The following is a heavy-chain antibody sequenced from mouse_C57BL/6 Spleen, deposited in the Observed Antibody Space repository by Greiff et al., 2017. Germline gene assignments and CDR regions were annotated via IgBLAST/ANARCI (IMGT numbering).Heavy chain of an antibody. CDR1: GFTFSDAW. D-gene: IGHD1-1*01. CDR2: IRNKANNHAT. Sequence: EVQLQESGGGLVQPGGSMKLSCAASGFTFSDAWMDWVRQSPEKGLEWVAEIRNKANNHATYYAESVKGRFTISRDDSKSSVYLQMNSLTAEDTGIYYCCYYYGSSPYLYFDFWGTGTTVTVSS. J-gene: IGHJ1*03. V-gene: IGHV6-6*01. CDR3: CYYYGSSPYLYFDF.